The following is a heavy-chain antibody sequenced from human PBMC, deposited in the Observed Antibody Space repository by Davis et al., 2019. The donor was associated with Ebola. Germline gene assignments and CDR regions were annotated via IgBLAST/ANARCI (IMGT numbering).Heavy chain of an antibody. CDR3: ARGRGFREFPTAGYYYYGMDV. V-gene: IGHV1-69*13. J-gene: IGHJ6*02. CDR1: GGTFSSYA. CDR2: IIPIFGTA. Sequence: SVKVSCKASGGTFSSYAISWVRQAPGQGLEWMGGIIPIFGTANYAQKFQGRVTITADESTSTAYMELSSLRSEDTAVYYCARGRGFREFPTAGYYYYGMDVWGQGTAVTVSS. D-gene: IGHD3-10*01.